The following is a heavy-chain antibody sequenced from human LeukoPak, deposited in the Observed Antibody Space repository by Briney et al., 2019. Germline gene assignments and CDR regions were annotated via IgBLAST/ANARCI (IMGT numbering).Heavy chain of an antibody. V-gene: IGHV3-30*02. CDR2: IRYDGSNK. CDR1: GFTFSGYG. Sequence: GGSLRLSCAASGFTFSGYGMHWVRQAPGKGLEWVAFIRYDGSNKYYADSVKGRFTISRDNSKNTLYLHVNSLRPEDTAVYYCAKGSGYGAQYYYYYMDVWGKGTTVTISS. D-gene: IGHD5-12*01. CDR3: AKGSGYGAQYYYYYMDV. J-gene: IGHJ6*03.